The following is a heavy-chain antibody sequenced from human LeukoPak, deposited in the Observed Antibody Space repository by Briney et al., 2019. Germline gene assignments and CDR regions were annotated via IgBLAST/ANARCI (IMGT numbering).Heavy chain of an antibody. CDR1: GFTLKTYS. CDR3: ARGIYCSGGSCPPGYYYMDV. CDR2: ISSSSSYI. D-gene: IGHD2-15*01. Sequence: GGSLRLSCAASGFTLKTYSMNWVRQAPGKGLEWVSSISSSSSYIYYADSVKGRSTISRDNAKNSLYLQMNSLRAEDTAVYYCARGIYCSGGSCPPGYYYMDVWGKGTTVTISS. V-gene: IGHV3-21*01. J-gene: IGHJ6*03.